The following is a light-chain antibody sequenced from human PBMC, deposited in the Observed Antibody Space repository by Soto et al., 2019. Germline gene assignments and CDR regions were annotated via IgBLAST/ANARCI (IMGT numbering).Light chain of an antibody. J-gene: IGKJ1*01. CDR2: GAS. CDR1: ESVSGSY. CDR3: QQYGRT. Sequence: VLTQSPGTLSLSPGERAALSCRASESVSGSYIARYQQKVGQSPRLLIYGASNRATGIPDRFSGSGSGTDFTLTISRLEPEDFAMYYCQQYGRTFGLGTKVEMK. V-gene: IGKV3-20*01.